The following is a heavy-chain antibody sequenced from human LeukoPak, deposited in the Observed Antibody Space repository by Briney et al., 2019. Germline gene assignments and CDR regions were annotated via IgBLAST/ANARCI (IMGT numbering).Heavy chain of an antibody. V-gene: IGHV1-46*01. D-gene: IGHD6-13*01. CDR2: INPSGGIT. Sequence: ASVKVSCKASGYTFTSYYIHWVRQAPGQGLEWMGIINPSGGITTYAQKFQGRVTMTGNTSISTAYMELSSLRSEDTAVYYCARGYSSWSYYYGMDVWGQGTTVTVSS. CDR3: ARGYSSWSYYYGMDV. CDR1: GYTFTSYY. J-gene: IGHJ6*02.